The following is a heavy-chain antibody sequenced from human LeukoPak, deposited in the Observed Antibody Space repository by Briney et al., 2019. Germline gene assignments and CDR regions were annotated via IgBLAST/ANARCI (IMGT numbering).Heavy chain of an antibody. CDR3: AYSRRGASTGIEHYYFDS. V-gene: IGHV2-5*02. CDR1: GFSLSTNGVG. D-gene: IGHD6-13*01. J-gene: IGHJ4*02. CDR2: IYFDDDV. Sequence: SGPTLVKPTQTLTLTCTFSGFSLSTNGVGVGWIRQPPGKALEWLALIYFDDDVRYSPSLKSRLTIIRDTCKNQVVLTMTNMDPMDTATFFCAYSRRGASTGIEHYYFDSWGQRTLVTVSS.